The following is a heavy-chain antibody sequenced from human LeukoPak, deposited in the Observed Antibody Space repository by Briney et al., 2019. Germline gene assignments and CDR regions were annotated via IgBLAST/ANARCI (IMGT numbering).Heavy chain of an antibody. CDR3: AREVKYYYDSSGSETGFDY. CDR1: GGSISSYY. V-gene: IGHV4-4*07. CDR2: IYTSGST. J-gene: IGHJ4*02. Sequence: PSETLSLTCTVSGGSISSYYWSWIRQPAGKGLEWIGRIYTSGSTNYNPSLKSRVTISVDTSKNQFSLKLSSVTAADTAVYYCAREVKYYYDSSGSETGFDYWGQGTLVTVSS. D-gene: IGHD3-22*01.